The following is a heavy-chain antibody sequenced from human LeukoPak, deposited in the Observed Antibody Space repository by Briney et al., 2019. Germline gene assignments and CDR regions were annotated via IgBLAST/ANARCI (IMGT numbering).Heavy chain of an antibody. CDR1: GFTDFPFSSFW. CDR2: VNGDGTST. J-gene: IGHJ4*02. V-gene: IGHV3-74*01. Sequence: GGSLRLSCAASGFTDFPFSSFWLHWVRQAPGKGLVWVSRVNGDGTSTTYGDSVKGRFTVSRDNSKNTVYLEMNSLRVEDTAMYYCARERAGSRADYWGQGTLVTVSS. CDR3: ARERAGSRADY. D-gene: IGHD6-19*01.